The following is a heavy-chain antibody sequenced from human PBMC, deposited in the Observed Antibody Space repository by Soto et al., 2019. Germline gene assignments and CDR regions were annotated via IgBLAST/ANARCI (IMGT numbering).Heavy chain of an antibody. CDR1: GYNFSNFG. CDR3: ARSDPIYDSTSPPLDS. CDR2: IGVYNGLT. J-gene: IGHJ4*02. Sequence: QVQLVQSGPEVKKPGASVKVSCQSSGYNFSNFGLSWVRQAAVQGLEWMGWIGVYNGLTNYARKFQCRVSMSTERSTTTAYMDLRSLTSDDTAVYYCARSDPIYDSTSPPLDSWGQGTLVTVSS. D-gene: IGHD3-22*01. V-gene: IGHV1-18*01.